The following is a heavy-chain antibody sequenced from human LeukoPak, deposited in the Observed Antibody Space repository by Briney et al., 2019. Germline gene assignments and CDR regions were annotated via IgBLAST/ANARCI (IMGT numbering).Heavy chain of an antibody. V-gene: IGHV1-2*02. CDR3: ARADYGDYSTFDY. J-gene: IGHJ4*02. CDR2: INPNSGGT. D-gene: IGHD4-17*01. Sequence: ASVKVSCKASGYTFTGYYMHWVRQAPGQGLEWMGWINPNSGGTNYAQKFQGRVTMTRDTSISTAYMELSRLRSDDTVVYYCARADYGDYSTFDYWGQGTLVTVSS. CDR1: GYTFTGYY.